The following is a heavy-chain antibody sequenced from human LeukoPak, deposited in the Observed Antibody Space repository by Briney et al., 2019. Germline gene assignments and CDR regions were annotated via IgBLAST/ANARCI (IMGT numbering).Heavy chain of an antibody. CDR1: GDSISSSYY. CDR3: ARAVWFGELFRGDAFDI. D-gene: IGHD3-10*01. V-gene: IGHV4-39*07. J-gene: IGHJ3*02. Sequence: SETLSLTCTVSGDSISSSYYWGWIRQPPGKGLEWIGSIYYSGSTYYNPSLKSRVTISVDTSKNQFSLKLSSVTAADTAVYYCARAVWFGELFRGDAFDIWGQGTMVTVSS. CDR2: IYYSGST.